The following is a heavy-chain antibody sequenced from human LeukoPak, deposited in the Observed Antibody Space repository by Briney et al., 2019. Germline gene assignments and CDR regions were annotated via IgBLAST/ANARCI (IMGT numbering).Heavy chain of an antibody. Sequence: PGGSLRLSYAASGFTFSTYSMNWVRQAPGKGLEWVSYISSSGNTIYYADSVKGRFTISRDNAKNSLYLQMNSLRAEDTAVYYCARGVKGSNAYWGQGTLVTVSS. CDR2: ISSSGNTI. CDR3: ARGVKGSNAY. D-gene: IGHD3-10*01. J-gene: IGHJ4*02. CDR1: GFTFSTYS. V-gene: IGHV3-48*01.